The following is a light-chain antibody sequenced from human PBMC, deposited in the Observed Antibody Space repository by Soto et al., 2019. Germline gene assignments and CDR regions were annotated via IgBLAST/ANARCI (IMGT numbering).Light chain of an antibody. V-gene: IGLV7-46*01. CDR2: DTS. J-gene: IGLJ7*01. CDR3: LLSSSGADAV. CDR1: TGAVTSGHY. Sequence: QAVVTQEPSLTVSPGGTVTLTCGSSTGAVTSGHYPYWFQQKPGQAPRTLIYDTSNKHSWTPARFSGSLLGGKAALTLSGAQPEDEDEYYCLLSSSGADAVFGGGTQLTVL.